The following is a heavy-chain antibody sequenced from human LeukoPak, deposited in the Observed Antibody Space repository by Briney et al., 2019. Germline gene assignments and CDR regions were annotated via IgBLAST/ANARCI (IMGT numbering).Heavy chain of an antibody. CDR1: GFTFRTYG. V-gene: IGHV3-23*01. J-gene: IGHJ2*01. Sequence: PGGSLRLSCEASGFTFRTYGMTWVRQAPGKGLEWVSGITPNASWTYYADSVKGRFTISRDNSKNTLHLQMDSLRAEDTAVYFCARELVSVSTGYFDLWGGRTVVTVFS. CDR2: ITPNASWT. CDR3: ARELVSVSTGYFDL. D-gene: IGHD2-8*02.